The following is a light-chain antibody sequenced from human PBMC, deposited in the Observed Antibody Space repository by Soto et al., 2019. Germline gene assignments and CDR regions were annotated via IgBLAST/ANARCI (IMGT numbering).Light chain of an antibody. V-gene: IGKV3-15*01. CDR3: QQYNNWPYT. J-gene: IGKJ2*01. CDR1: QSVSRN. CDR2: GVS. Sequence: EILMTQSPATLAVSPGERVALPCRASQSVSRNLAWYQQKSGQAPRLLIYGVSSRATDTPARFSGSGSGTEFTITISSLQSEDFAVYYCQQYNNWPYTFGLGTKLEMK.